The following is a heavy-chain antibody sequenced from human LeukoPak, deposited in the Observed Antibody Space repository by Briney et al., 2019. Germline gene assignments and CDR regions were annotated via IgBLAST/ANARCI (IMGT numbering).Heavy chain of an antibody. Sequence: PGGSLRLSCAASGFSFGNYWMFWVRQAPGKGLVWVSRINSGGSGIIYTDSVKGRFTISRDNAKNTLYLQMNSLRAEDTAVYYCARGGVVGGFDYWGQGTPVAVSS. CDR3: ARGGVVGGFDY. CDR1: GFSFGNYW. J-gene: IGHJ4*02. D-gene: IGHD3-22*01. V-gene: IGHV3-74*01. CDR2: INSGGSGI.